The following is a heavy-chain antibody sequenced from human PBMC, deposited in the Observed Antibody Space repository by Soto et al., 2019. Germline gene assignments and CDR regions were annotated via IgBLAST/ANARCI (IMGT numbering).Heavy chain of an antibody. CDR3: ARGQEVGAHFFDS. CDR1: GFTFSKFD. CDR2: IGISGDT. Sequence: GSLRLSCEASGFTFSKFDMHWVRRPTGKGLEWVSTIGISGDTYYAVSVKGRFTISRDNAKNSLSLQMNSLRAGDTALYFCARGQEVGAHFFDSWGQGTQVTVSS. D-gene: IGHD2-15*01. J-gene: IGHJ4*02. V-gene: IGHV3-13*04.